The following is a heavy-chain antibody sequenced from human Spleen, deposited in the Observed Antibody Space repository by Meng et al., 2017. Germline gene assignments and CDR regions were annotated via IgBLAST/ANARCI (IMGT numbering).Heavy chain of an antibody. D-gene: IGHD3-9*01. CDR1: GGSISSGSYY. V-gene: IGHV4-61*02. J-gene: IGHJ3*02. CDR3: ARDFYDILTGYYRPSGAFDI. Sequence: SETLSLTCTVSGGSISSGSYYWSWIRQPAGKGLEWIGRIYTSGSTNYNPSLKSRVTISVDTSKNQFSLKLSSVTAADTAVYYCARDFYDILTGYYRPSGAFDIWGQGTMVTVSS. CDR2: IYTSGST.